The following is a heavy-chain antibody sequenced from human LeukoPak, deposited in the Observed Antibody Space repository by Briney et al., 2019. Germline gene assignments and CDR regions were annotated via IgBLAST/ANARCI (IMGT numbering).Heavy chain of an antibody. V-gene: IGHV3-23*01. D-gene: IGHD3-10*01. CDR2: ISGSGGST. CDR3: AKCCDGSGSYYTYGMDV. J-gene: IGHJ6*02. CDR1: GFTFSSYA. Sequence: GGSLRLSCAASGFTFSSYAMSWVRQAPGKGLEWVSAISGSGGSTYYADSVKGRFTISRDNSKNTLYLQMNSLRAEDTAVYYCAKCCDGSGSYYTYGMDVWGQGTTVTVSS.